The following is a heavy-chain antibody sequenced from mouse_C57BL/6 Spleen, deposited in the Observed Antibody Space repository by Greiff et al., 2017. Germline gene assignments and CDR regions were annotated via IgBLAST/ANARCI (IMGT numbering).Heavy chain of an antibody. CDR3: ARKWDGDAMDY. Sequence: VQLKESGGDLVKPGGSLKLSCAASGFTFSSYGMSWVRQTPDKRLEWVATISSGGSYTYYPDSVKGRFTISRDNAKNTLYLQMSSLKSEDTAMYYCARKWDGDAMDYWGQGTSVTVSS. CDR1: GFTFSSYG. V-gene: IGHV5-6*01. CDR2: ISSGGSYT. J-gene: IGHJ4*01. D-gene: IGHD1-3*01.